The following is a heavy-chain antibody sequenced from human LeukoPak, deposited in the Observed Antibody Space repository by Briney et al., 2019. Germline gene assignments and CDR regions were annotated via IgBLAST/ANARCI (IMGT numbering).Heavy chain of an antibody. J-gene: IGHJ4*02. CDR1: GFTVSSNY. CDR2: IYSGGST. V-gene: IGHV3-66*01. CDR3: ARDHSGWYDY. Sequence: PGGSLRLSCAASGFTVSSNYMSWARQAPGKGLEWVSVIYSGGSTYYADSVKGRFTISRDNSKNTLYLQMNSLRAEDTAVYYCARDHSGWYDYWGQGTLVTVSS. D-gene: IGHD6-19*01.